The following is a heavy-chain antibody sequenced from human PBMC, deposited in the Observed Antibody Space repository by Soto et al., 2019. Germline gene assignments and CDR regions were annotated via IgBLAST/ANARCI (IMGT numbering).Heavy chain of an antibody. V-gene: IGHV1-69*13. D-gene: IGHD3-22*01. Sequence: SVKVSCKASGGTFSSYAISWVRQAPGQGLEWMGGIIPIFGTANYAQKFQGRVTITADETTSTAYMELSSLRSEDTAVYYCARVLYYDSSGSYWYFDLWDRGTLVTVSS. CDR1: GGTFSSYA. J-gene: IGHJ2*01. CDR2: IIPIFGTA. CDR3: ARVLYYDSSGSYWYFDL.